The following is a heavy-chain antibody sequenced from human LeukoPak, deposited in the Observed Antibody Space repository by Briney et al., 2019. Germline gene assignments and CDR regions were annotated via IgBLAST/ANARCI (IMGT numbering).Heavy chain of an antibody. Sequence: GGSLGLSCAASGFTFSSYSMKWVRQAPGKGLKWVSSISSSGSYIYYADSLKGRFTISRDNAENSLYLQMNSLRAEDTAVYFCARDRATPGWGNWYFDPWGRGTLVTVSS. D-gene: IGHD6-19*01. V-gene: IGHV3-21*01. CDR3: ARDRATPGWGNWYFDP. J-gene: IGHJ2*01. CDR2: ISSSGSYI. CDR1: GFTFSSYS.